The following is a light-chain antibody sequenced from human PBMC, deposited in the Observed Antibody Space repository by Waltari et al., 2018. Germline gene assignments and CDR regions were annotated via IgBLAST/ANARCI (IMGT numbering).Light chain of an antibody. V-gene: IGKV3-20*01. CDR2: GSS. Sequence: EIVLTQSPGTLSLSPGERATLSCRASQSVSRSFLAWFQQKPGQAPRLLIYGSSSRATGVPDRFSGSGSGTDFSLTINTLEPEDSAVYYCQQYSTSPELTFGGGTKVEIK. CDR1: QSVSRSF. J-gene: IGKJ4*01. CDR3: QQYSTSPELT.